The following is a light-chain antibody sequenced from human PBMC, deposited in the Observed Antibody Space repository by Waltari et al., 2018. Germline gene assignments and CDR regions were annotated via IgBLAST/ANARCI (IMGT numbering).Light chain of an antibody. V-gene: IGLV1-40*01. CDR2: GTS. CDR3: QSYDTSLSVV. J-gene: IGLJ2*01. CDR1: GSNIGAGYD. Sequence: QSVLTQPPSVSGAPGPSVPISCTGSGSNIGAGYDVHWYQQLPGNAPKLLIYGTSTRPLGVPDRYFGSQSGTSASLAITGLQAEDEADYYCQSYDTSLSVVFGGGTKLTVL.